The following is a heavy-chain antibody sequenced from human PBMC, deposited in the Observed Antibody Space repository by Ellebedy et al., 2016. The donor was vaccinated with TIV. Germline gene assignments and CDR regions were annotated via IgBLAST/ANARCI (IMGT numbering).Heavy chain of an antibody. J-gene: IGHJ4*02. CDR3: VTFYNRDDHDKFDY. CDR2: TNEDGSHS. V-gene: IGHV3-7*01. CDR1: GFAVGNYW. D-gene: IGHD2/OR15-2a*01. Sequence: GESLKISCAASGFAVGNYWMYWVRQAPGKGLEWVAATNEDGSHSWYVDSVKGRFTISRDNPKNSLSLQMNTLRAEDTAVYYGVTFYNRDDHDKFDYWGQGTLVTVSS.